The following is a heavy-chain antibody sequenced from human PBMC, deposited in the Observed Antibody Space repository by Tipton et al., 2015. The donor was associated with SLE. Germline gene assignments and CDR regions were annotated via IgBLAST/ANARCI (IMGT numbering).Heavy chain of an antibody. D-gene: IGHD1-14*01. CDR3: ATGHFDY. CDR2: LYYSGST. CDR1: GFSISSGYY. Sequence: TLSLTCTVSGFSISSGYYWGWMRQPPGKGLEWIGSLYYSGSTYYNPSLKSRVTVSVDTSKNQFSLKLKSVTAADTAVYYCATGHFDYWGQGRLVTVSS. J-gene: IGHJ4*02. V-gene: IGHV4-38-2*02.